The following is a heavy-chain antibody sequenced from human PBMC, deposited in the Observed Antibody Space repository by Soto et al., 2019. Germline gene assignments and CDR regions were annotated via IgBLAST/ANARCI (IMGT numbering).Heavy chain of an antibody. CDR1: GGSISSGGYY. CDR3: ARSGYSYGPNPLLY. J-gene: IGHJ4*02. V-gene: IGHV4-31*03. Sequence: QVQLQESGPGLVKPSQTLSLTCTVSGGSISSGGYYWSWIRQHPGKGLEWIGYIYYSGSTYYNPSLKSRVLISVDTSKNPFSLKMSSVTAADTAVYYCARSGYSYGPNPLLYWGQGTLVTVSS. D-gene: IGHD5-18*01. CDR2: IYYSGST.